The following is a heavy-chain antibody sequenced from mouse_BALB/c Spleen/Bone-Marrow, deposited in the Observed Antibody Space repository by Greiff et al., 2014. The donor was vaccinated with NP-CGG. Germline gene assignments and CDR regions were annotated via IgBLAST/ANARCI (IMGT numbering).Heavy chain of an antibody. V-gene: IGHV2-9*02. Sequence: QVQLKQSGPGLVAPSQSLSITCTVSGFSLTSYGVHWVRQPPGKGLEWLGVIWADGSTNYNSALMSRLSIRKDNSKSQVFLKMNSLQTDDTAMYYCARITTATGAMDCWGQGTSVTVSS. D-gene: IGHD1-2*01. CDR1: GFSLTSYG. J-gene: IGHJ4*01. CDR3: ARITTATGAMDC. CDR2: IWADGST.